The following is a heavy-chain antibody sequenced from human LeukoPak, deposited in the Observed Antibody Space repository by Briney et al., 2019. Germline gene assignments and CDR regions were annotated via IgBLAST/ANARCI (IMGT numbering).Heavy chain of an antibody. V-gene: IGHV3-23*01. D-gene: IGHD3-10*01. Sequence: GGSLRLSCAASGFTLKSYALSWIRQAPGKGLEWVSGISGFGGNTFYPDSARGRFTISRDNSKNTLYLQMNSLRNEDSAVYYCARDQEGSGAYPHFHSWGQGTLVTVSS. CDR3: ARDQEGSGAYPHFHS. CDR1: GFTLKSYA. CDR2: ISGFGGNT. J-gene: IGHJ4*02.